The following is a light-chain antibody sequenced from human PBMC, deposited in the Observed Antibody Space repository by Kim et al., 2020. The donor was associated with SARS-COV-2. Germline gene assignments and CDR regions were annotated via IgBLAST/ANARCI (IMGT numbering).Light chain of an antibody. CDR2: DNN. Sequence: QSVLTQPPSVSAAPGQRVTISCSGTSSNIGINYVSWYQQFPGAAPKLLISDNNRRASGIPDRFSGSKSGTSATLDITGLQAGDEADYYCGTWDISLNVGVFGGGTQLTVL. CDR3: GTWDISLNVGV. CDR1: SSNIGINY. J-gene: IGLJ2*01. V-gene: IGLV1-51*01.